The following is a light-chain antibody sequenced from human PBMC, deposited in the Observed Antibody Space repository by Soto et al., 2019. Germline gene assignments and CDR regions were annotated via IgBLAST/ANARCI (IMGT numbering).Light chain of an antibody. CDR2: AAS. V-gene: IGKV1-39*01. CDR1: QSISGY. J-gene: IGKJ2*01. Sequence: DIPMTQSPSSLSASVGDRVTITCRASQSISGYLNWYQQKPGKAPEMLIYAASSLQSGVPSRFSGSGSGTEFTLTISSLQPEDFATYHCQESYSTPPTFGQGTKLEIK. CDR3: QESYSTPPT.